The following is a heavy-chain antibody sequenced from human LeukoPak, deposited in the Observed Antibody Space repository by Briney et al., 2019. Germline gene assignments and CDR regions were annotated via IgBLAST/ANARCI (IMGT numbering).Heavy chain of an antibody. J-gene: IGHJ6*02. Sequence: QTGGSLRLSCAASGFTFSSYSMNWVRQAPGKGLEWVSYISSSSSTIYYADSVKGRFTISRDNAKNSLYLQMNSLRDEDTAVYYCARDLASSGYYYRRGYYYYGMDVWGQGTTVTVSS. CDR2: ISSSSSTI. CDR3: ARDLASSGYYYRRGYYYYGMDV. V-gene: IGHV3-48*02. CDR1: GFTFSSYS. D-gene: IGHD3-22*01.